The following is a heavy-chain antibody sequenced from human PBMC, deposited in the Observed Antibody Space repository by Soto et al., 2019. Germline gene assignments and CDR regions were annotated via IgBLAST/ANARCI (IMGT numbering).Heavy chain of an antibody. V-gene: IGHV6-1*01. CDR3: ERWANEDRYFDY. Sequence: SQTLSLTCAISGDSVSSNSVAWNWIRQSPSRGLEWLGRTYYWSKWYNEYTVSVKSRIAINPDTSKNQFSLQLDSVTPEDTAVYYCERWANEDRYFDYRGPGTSVTVSS. CDR1: GDSVSSNSVA. J-gene: IGHJ4*02. CDR2: TYYWSKWYN.